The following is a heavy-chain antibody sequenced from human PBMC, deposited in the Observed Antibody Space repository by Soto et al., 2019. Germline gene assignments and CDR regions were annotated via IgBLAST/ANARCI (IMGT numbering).Heavy chain of an antibody. CDR3: AKGHYDYVWGSYRPIDI. V-gene: IGHV3-53*01. CDR1: GFTVSSNY. J-gene: IGHJ3*02. Sequence: LILSCAASGFTVSSNYMSWVRHAPVKGLEWVSVIYSGGSTYYADSVKGRFTISRDNSKNTLYLQMNSLRAEDTAVYYCAKGHYDYVWGSYRPIDIWGQGTMVTVSS. CDR2: IYSGGST. D-gene: IGHD3-16*02.